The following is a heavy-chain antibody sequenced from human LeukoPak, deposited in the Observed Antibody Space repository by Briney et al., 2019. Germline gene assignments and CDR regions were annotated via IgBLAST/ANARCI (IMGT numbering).Heavy chain of an antibody. J-gene: IGHJ4*02. V-gene: IGHV3-21*01. CDR3: ARAWEGYNYD. CDR1: GFTFNGYS. D-gene: IGHD5-24*01. CDR2: ISSSSSYI. Sequence: GGSLRLSCAASGFTFNGYSMNWVRQAPGKGLEWVSSISSSSSYIYYADSVKGRFTISRDNAKNSLYLQMNSLRAEDTAVYYCARAWEGYNYDWGQGTLVTVSS.